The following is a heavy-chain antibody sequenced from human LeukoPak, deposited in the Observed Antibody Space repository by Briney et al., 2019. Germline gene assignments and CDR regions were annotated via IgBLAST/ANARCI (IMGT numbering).Heavy chain of an antibody. CDR3: ARLFGELLEPYYFDY. V-gene: IGHV1-18*01. D-gene: IGHD3-10*02. CDR2: ISAYNGNT. J-gene: IGHJ4*02. CDR1: GYTFTSYG. Sequence: ASVKVSCKDSGYTFTSYGISWVRQAPGQGLEWMGWISAYNGNTNYAQKLQGRVTMTTDTSTSTAYMELRSLRSDDTAVYYCARLFGELLEPYYFDYWGQGTLVTVSS.